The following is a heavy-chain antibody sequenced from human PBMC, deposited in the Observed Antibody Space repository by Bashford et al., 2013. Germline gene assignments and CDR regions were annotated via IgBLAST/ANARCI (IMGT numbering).Heavy chain of an antibody. CDR3: ARPGPSYSGYDSDYFDY. V-gene: IGHV1-3*01. CDR2: INAASGNT. J-gene: IGHJ4*02. CDR1: GYTFTTYA. D-gene: IGHD5-12*01. Sequence: VASVKVSCKASGYTFTTYALHWVRQAPGQRLEWMGWINAASGNTKYLQKFQGRVTITRDTSASTTYMELNSLRSEDTALYYCARPGPSYSGYDSDYFDYWAREPWSPSPQ.